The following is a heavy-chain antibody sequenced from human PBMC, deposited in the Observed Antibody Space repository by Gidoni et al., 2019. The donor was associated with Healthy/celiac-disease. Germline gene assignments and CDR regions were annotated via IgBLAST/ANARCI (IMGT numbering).Heavy chain of an antibody. Sequence: QVQLQESGPGLVKPSQTLSLTCTVSGGSISRGSYYWSWIRQPAGKGLEWIGRIYTSGSTNYNPSLKSRVTISVDTSKNQFSLKLSSVTAADTAVYYCARDFGDYSNYWGGFDYWGQGTLVTVSS. V-gene: IGHV4-61*02. CDR3: ARDFGDYSNYWGGFDY. CDR1: GGSISRGSYY. D-gene: IGHD4-4*01. CDR2: IYTSGST. J-gene: IGHJ4*02.